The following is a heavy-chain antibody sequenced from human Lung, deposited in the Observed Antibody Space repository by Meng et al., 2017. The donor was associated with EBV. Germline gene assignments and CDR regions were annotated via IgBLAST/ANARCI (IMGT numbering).Heavy chain of an antibody. CDR2: INYSGST. J-gene: IGHJ5*02. V-gene: IGHV4-30-4*01. CDR3: ARGSILRGNWFDP. D-gene: IGHD4-17*01. Sequence: QPQRTESGPDLLKLSQTLSLTSSVSGGSCRSGCYYWSLLRQPPGKGLECIGYINYSGSTYYTPPLKSRVITSVDTSKNQFSLKLSSVTAADTAVYYCARGSILRGNWFDPWGQGTLVTVSS. CDR1: GGSCRSGCYY.